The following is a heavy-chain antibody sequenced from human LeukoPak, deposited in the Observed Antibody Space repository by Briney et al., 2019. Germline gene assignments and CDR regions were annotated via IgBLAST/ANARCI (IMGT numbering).Heavy chain of an antibody. CDR1: GGSFSGYY. V-gene: IGHV4-34*01. Sequence: SESLSLTCAVYGGSFSGYYWSWIRQPPGKGLEWIGEINHSGSTNYNPSLKSRVTISVDTSKNQFSLKLSSVTAADTAVYYCARGGYCSGGSCYGGGFDYWGQGTLVTVSP. CDR3: ARGGYCSGGSCYGGGFDY. D-gene: IGHD2-15*01. CDR2: INHSGST. J-gene: IGHJ4*02.